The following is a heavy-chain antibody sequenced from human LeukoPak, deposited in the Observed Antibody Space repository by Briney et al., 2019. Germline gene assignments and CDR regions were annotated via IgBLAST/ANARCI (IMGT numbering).Heavy chain of an antibody. D-gene: IGHD1-14*01. CDR1: GGSPSSGGYY. J-gene: IGHJ4*02. V-gene: IGHV4-31*03. CDR3: ARVSSARNGFDY. CDR2: IYYSGST. Sequence: SETLSLTCTVSGGSPSSGGYYWGWIRKHPGMGLEWIGSIYYSGSTYYTPSLKSRVNISVDTSKSQFALNLTSVTAADTAVYYCARVSSARNGFDYWGQGTLVTVSS.